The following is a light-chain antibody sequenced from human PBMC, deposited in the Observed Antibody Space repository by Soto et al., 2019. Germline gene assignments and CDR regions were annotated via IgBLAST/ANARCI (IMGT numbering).Light chain of an antibody. Sequence: DIQMTQSLATLSASVGDRVTITCRASQSISSWLAWYQQKPGKAPKLLIYAASNLQSGVPSRFRGSGSETDFTLTITSLQPEDFATYYCQQSSTTPRTFGQGSNVDIK. V-gene: IGKV1-39*01. CDR3: QQSSTTPRT. J-gene: IGKJ1*01. CDR1: QSISSW. CDR2: AAS.